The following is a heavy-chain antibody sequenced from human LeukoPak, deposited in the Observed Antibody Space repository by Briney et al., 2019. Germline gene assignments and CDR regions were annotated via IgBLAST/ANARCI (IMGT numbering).Heavy chain of an antibody. CDR2: ISRTSNYI. CDR3: ARGRYSDYDPSDNISRSPYYSDY. CDR1: GFTFSSYS. Sequence: GGSLRLSCAASGFTFSSYSMNWVRQAPGKGLEWVSCISRTSNYIHYADSMKGRFTISRDNAKNSLYLQLNSLRAEDTAVYYCARGRYSDYDPSDNISRSPYYSDYWGQGTLVTVSA. V-gene: IGHV3-21*01. J-gene: IGHJ4*02. D-gene: IGHD5-12*01.